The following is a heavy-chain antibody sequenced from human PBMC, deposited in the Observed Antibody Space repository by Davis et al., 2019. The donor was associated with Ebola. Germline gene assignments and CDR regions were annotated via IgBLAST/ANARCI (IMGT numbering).Heavy chain of an antibody. J-gene: IGHJ4*02. CDR3: ARGDGYNWRLDY. D-gene: IGHD5-24*01. Sequence: ASVKVSCKASGYSFTSYDITWMRQAPGQGLEWMGWISAYNGNTKYTQKVQGRVSMTTDTPTSTAYMELRSLRSDDTAVYYCARGDGYNWRLDYWGQGTLVTVSS. CDR1: GYSFTSYD. CDR2: ISAYNGNT. V-gene: IGHV1-18*04.